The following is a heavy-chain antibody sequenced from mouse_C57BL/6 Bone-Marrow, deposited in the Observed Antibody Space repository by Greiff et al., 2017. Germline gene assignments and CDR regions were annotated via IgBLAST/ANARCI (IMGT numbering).Heavy chain of an antibody. V-gene: IGHV5-17*01. D-gene: IGHD2-4*01. CDR3: ASRYDYPFAY. CDR2: ISSGSSTI. Sequence: EVKLVESGGGLVKPGGSLKLSCAASGFTFSDYGMHWVRQAPEKGLEWVAYISSGSSTIYYADTVKGRFTISRDNAKNTLFLQMTSLRSEDTAMYYCASRYDYPFAYWGQGTLVTVSA. J-gene: IGHJ3*01. CDR1: GFTFSDYG.